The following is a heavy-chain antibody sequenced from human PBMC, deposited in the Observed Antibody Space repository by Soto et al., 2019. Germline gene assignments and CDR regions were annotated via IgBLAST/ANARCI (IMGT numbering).Heavy chain of an antibody. Sequence: SETLSLTCTVSGGSFSGYYWAWIRQPPGKGLEWIGQISYSGSTNYNPSLKSRVFISVGTSNNQFSLELSSVTAADTAVYYCARASVQYGSGTYEGGYYYFDYWGQGTLVTVSS. CDR2: ISYSGST. V-gene: IGHV4-34*01. CDR3: ARASVQYGSGTYEGGYYYFDY. D-gene: IGHD3-10*01. J-gene: IGHJ4*02. CDR1: GGSFSGYY.